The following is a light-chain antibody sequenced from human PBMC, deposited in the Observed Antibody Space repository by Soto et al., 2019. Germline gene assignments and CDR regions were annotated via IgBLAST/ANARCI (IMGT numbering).Light chain of an antibody. CDR3: CSYGGRNTFV. J-gene: IGLJ1*01. CDR1: SSDVGSYNL. CDR2: EVS. Sequence: QSALAQPASVSGSPGQSITISCTGTSSDVGSYNLVSWYQQHPGKAPKLMIYEVSKRPSGVSNRFSGSKSGNTASLTISGLQAEDEADYSCCSYGGRNTFVFGSGTKLTV. V-gene: IGLV2-23*02.